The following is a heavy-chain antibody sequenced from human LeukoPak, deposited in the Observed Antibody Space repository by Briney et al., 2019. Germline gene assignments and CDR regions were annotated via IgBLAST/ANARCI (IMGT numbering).Heavy chain of an antibody. CDR3: ARVYYDSSGYSDYFDY. D-gene: IGHD3-22*01. J-gene: IGHJ4*02. CDR2: IYYSGST. V-gene: IGHV4-59*08. Sequence: SETLSLTCTVSGGSISSYYWSWIRQPPGKGLEWIGYIYYSGSTNYNPSLKSRVTISVDASKIQFSLKLSSVTAADTAVYYCARVYYDSSGYSDYFDYWGQGTLVTVSS. CDR1: GGSISSYY.